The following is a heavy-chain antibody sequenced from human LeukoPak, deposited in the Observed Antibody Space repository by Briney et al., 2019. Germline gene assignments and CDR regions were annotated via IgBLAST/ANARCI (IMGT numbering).Heavy chain of an antibody. Sequence: GRSLRLSCEASGFTFSSNGMHWVRQAPGKGLEWVAVKWYDGSNKYYADSVKGRFTISRDNSKNTLYLQMNSLRAEDTAVYYCARAEKIAVAGMGYYFDYWGQGTLVTVSS. V-gene: IGHV3-33*01. D-gene: IGHD6-19*01. CDR2: KWYDGSNK. CDR1: GFTFSSNG. J-gene: IGHJ4*02. CDR3: ARAEKIAVAGMGYYFDY.